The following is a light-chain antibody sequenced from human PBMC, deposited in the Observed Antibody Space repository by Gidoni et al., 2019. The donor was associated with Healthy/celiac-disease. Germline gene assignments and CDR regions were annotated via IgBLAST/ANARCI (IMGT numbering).Light chain of an antibody. CDR3: AAWDDSLSGRV. CDR2: RNT. CDR1: SSNIGSNY. J-gene: IGLJ3*02. V-gene: IGLV1-47*01. Sequence: QSVLTQPPSASGTTGQRVTISCSGSSSNIGSNYVYWYQQLPGTAPKLLIYRNTQRPSGVPDRFSGSKSGTSASLAISGLRSEDEADYYCAAWDDSLSGRVFGGGTKLTVL.